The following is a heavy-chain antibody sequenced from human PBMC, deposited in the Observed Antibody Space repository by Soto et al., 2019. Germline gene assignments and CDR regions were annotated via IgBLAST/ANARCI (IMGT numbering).Heavy chain of an antibody. Sequence: GASVKVSCKASGYTFTSYGISWVRQAPGQGLEWMGWISAYNGNTNYAQKLQGRVTMTTDTSTSTAYMELRSLRSDDTAVYYCARASVAAYSSGWYEFDYWGQGTLVTVSS. CDR1: GYTFTSYG. J-gene: IGHJ4*02. CDR2: ISAYNGNT. D-gene: IGHD6-19*01. V-gene: IGHV1-18*01. CDR3: ARASVAAYSSGWYEFDY.